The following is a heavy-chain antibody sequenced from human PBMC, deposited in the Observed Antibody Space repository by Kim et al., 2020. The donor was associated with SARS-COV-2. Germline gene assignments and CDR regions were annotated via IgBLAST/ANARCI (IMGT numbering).Heavy chain of an antibody. CDR1: GGSFSGYY. CDR3: ATTSGY. Sequence: SETLSLTCAVYGGSFSGYYWNWIRQPPGKGLEWIGEINNSGSTNYNPSLKSRVTISVDTSKNQFSLRLTSVTAADTAVYYCATTSGYWGQGPLVTVSS. V-gene: IGHV4-34*01. CDR2: INNSGST. J-gene: IGHJ4*02.